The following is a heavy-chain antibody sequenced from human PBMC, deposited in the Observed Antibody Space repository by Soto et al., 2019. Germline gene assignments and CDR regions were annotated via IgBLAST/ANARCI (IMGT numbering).Heavy chain of an antibody. CDR3: ARWNGYGDL. CDR1: GFSFSDYS. CDR2: MSIGGEKT. V-gene: IGHV3-23*01. Sequence: EVQVFESGGGLVQPGGSLRLSCAASGFSFSDYSMAWVRQTPEKGLEWVSGMSIGGEKTFYIDSAKGRFIVSRDSSRDTVYFQMNRLRVEDTAVYYCARWNGYGDLWGQGTLVTVSS. J-gene: IGHJ4*02. D-gene: IGHD1-1*01.